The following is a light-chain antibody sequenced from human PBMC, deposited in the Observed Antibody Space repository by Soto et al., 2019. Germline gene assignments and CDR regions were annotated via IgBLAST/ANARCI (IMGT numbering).Light chain of an antibody. Sequence: SVLTEPPSVSAAPRQRVTISCSGAFSNIGDNGVNWYQQLPQKAPKLLIYRDDLLSSGVSDRFSGSKSGTSASLAISGLQSEDEAHYYCATWDVSLNGVVFGGGTQLTVL. CDR3: ATWDVSLNGVV. V-gene: IGLV1-36*01. J-gene: IGLJ7*01. CDR2: RDD. CDR1: FSNIGDNG.